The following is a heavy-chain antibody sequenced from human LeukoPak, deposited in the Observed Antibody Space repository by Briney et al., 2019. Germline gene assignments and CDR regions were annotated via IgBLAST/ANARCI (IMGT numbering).Heavy chain of an antibody. J-gene: IGHJ3*02. V-gene: IGHV3-30*02. D-gene: IGHD2-21*02. CDR2: IRYDGSNK. CDR1: GFTFSSYG. CDR3: ARESGGHIVVVTAIRPDAFDI. Sequence: GGSLRLSCAASGFTFSSYGMHWVRQAPGKGLEWVAFIRYDGSNKYYADSVKGRFTISRDNFKNTLYLQMNSLRAEDTAVYYCARESGGHIVVVTAIRPDAFDIWGQGTMVTVSS.